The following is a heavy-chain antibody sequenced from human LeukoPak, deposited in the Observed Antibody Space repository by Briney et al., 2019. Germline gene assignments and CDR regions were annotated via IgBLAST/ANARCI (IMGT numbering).Heavy chain of an antibody. Sequence: GGSLRLSCAASEFTFSSYALSWVRQAPGRGLEWVSAISASGGNTYYADSVKGRFTISRDNSKNTLYLQMNSLRAEDTAVYYCAKTGYSSSWFDYWGQGTLVTVSS. V-gene: IGHV3-23*01. CDR1: EFTFSSYA. CDR3: AKTGYSSSWFDY. J-gene: IGHJ4*02. D-gene: IGHD6-13*01. CDR2: ISASGGNT.